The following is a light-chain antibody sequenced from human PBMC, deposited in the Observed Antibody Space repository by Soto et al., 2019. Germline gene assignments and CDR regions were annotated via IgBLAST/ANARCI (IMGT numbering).Light chain of an antibody. CDR3: QQHNKWPRT. CDR1: QSLSGN. Sequence: EIVMTQYPDTLSVSQGERATLSCRASQSLSGNLAWYQQKPGQAPRLLIYGTSTRATGIPARFSGSGSGTEFTLTISSLQSEDFGVYYCQQHNKWPRTFGQGTKVDIK. CDR2: GTS. J-gene: IGKJ1*01. V-gene: IGKV3-15*01.